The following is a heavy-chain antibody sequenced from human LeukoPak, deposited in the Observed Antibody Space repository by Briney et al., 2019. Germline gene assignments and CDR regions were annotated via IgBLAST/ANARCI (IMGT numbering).Heavy chain of an antibody. Sequence: GGSLRLSCAASGFTFSSYGMSWVRQAPGKGLEWVSAISGSGGSTYYADSVKGRFTISRDNSKNTLYLQMNSLRAEDTAVYYCAKSGIVVPAATLLPRYYMDVWGKGTTVTISS. J-gene: IGHJ6*03. D-gene: IGHD2-2*01. CDR3: AKSGIVVPAATLLPRYYMDV. CDR1: GFTFSSYG. V-gene: IGHV3-23*01. CDR2: ISGSGGST.